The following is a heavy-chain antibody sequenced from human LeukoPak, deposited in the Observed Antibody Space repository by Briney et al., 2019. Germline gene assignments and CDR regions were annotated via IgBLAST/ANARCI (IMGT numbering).Heavy chain of an antibody. J-gene: IGHJ4*02. V-gene: IGHV4-39*01. CDR3: ASPSVLGIAARPGDFDY. D-gene: IGHD6-6*01. CDR1: GGSISSSSYY. Sequence: SETLSLTCTVSGGSISSSSYYWGWIRQPPGKGLEWIGSIYYSGSTYYNPSLKSRVTISVDTSKNQFSLKLSSVTAADTAVYYCASPSVLGIAARPGDFDYWGQGTLVTVSP. CDR2: IYYSGST.